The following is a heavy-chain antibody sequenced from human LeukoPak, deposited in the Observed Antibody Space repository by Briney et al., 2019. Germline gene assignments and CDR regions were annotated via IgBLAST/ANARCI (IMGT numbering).Heavy chain of an antibody. CDR1: GGSISSGDYY. J-gene: IGHJ5*02. V-gene: IGHV4-30-4*01. CDR3: ASSIAAAGSDWFDP. Sequence: SETLSLTCTVSGGSISSGDYYRSWIRQPPGKGLEWIGYIYYSGSTYYNPSLKSRVTISVDTSKNQFSLKLSSVTAADTAVYYCASSIAAAGSDWFDPWGQGTLVTVSS. D-gene: IGHD6-13*01. CDR2: IYYSGST.